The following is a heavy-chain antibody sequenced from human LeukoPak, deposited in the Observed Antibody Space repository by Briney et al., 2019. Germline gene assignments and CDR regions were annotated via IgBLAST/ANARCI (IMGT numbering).Heavy chain of an antibody. CDR3: ARGWGITTYYMDV. CDR1: GGSLSGYS. J-gene: IGHJ6*03. V-gene: IGHV4-34*01. Sequence: SETLSLTCAVYGGSLSGYSWAWIRQPPGKGLEWIGEINHSGSTKDNPSLKSRVTISVDTSKNQFSLRLSSVTAADTAVYYCARGWGITTYYMDVWGKGTTVTVSS. D-gene: IGHD3-3*01. CDR2: INHSGST.